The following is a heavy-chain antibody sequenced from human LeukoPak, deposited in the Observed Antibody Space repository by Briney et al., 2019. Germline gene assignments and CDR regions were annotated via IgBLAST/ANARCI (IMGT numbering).Heavy chain of an antibody. Sequence: VGSLRLSCAASGFTFSDYYMNWIRQAPGKGLEWVSSISGGSRTINYADSVKGRFTTSRDNAKNSLFLQVNSLRAEDTAVYYCARAGQSDYWGQGTLVTVSS. J-gene: IGHJ4*02. V-gene: IGHV3-11*01. CDR1: GFTFSDYY. CDR3: ARAGQSDY. CDR2: ISGGSRTI.